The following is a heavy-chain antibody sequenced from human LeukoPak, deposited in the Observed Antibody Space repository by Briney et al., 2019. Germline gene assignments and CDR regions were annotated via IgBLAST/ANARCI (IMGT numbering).Heavy chain of an antibody. CDR1: GGSISSYY. CDR2: IYYSGST. Sequence: SETLSLTCTVSGGSISSYYWSWIRQPPGKGLEWIGYIYYSGSTNYNPSLKSRVTISVDTSKNQFSLKLSSVTAADTAVYYCTRGYFWSGYSEYYYYGMDVWGQGTTVTVSS. CDR3: TRGYFWSGYSEYYYYGMDV. D-gene: IGHD3-3*01. J-gene: IGHJ6*02. V-gene: IGHV4-59*01.